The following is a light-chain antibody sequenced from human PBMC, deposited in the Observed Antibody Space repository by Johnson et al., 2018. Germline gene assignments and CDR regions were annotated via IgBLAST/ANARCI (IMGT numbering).Light chain of an antibody. CDR2: ENN. CDR3: GEWDSSLSAGNV. Sequence: QSVLTQPPSVSAAPGQKVTISCSGSSSNIGNNYVSWYQQLPGTAPNLLIYENNKRPSGIPDRFSGSKSGTSATLGITGLQTGDEADYDCGEWDSSLSAGNVFGTGTKVTVL. V-gene: IGLV1-51*02. J-gene: IGLJ1*01. CDR1: SSNIGNNY.